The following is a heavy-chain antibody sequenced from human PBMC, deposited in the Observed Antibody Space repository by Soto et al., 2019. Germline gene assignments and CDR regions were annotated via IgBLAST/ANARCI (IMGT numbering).Heavy chain of an antibody. CDR2: ISGSGGST. Sequence: GSLRLSCAASGFTFSSYAMSWVRQAPGKGLEWVSAISGSGGSTYYADSVKGRFTISRDNSKNTLYLQMNSLRAEDTAVYYCAKDRAKSGYDLGALDYWGQGTLVTVSS. D-gene: IGHD5-12*01. CDR3: AKDRAKSGYDLGALDY. V-gene: IGHV3-23*01. J-gene: IGHJ4*02. CDR1: GFTFSSYA.